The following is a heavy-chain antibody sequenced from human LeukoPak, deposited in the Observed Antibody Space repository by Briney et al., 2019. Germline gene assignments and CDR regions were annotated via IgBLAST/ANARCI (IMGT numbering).Heavy chain of an antibody. CDR3: ARLVNSGDAFDI. CDR1: GGSISSSSYF. D-gene: IGHD1-26*01. CDR2: IYYSGTT. Sequence: PSETLSLTCTVSGGSISSSSYFWGWIRQPPGKGLEWIGSIYYSGTTYYNPFLKSRVTISVDTSKNQFSLKLSSVTAADTAVYYCARLVNSGDAFDIWGQGTRVTVFS. J-gene: IGHJ3*02. V-gene: IGHV4-39*01.